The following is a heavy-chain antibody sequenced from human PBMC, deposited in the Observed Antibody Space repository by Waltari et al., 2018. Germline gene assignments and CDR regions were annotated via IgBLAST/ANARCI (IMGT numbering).Heavy chain of an antibody. CDR3: ARLRGISSGWTGDFDL. CDR2: IYSGANT. V-gene: IGHV3-53*01. J-gene: IGHJ2*01. Sequence: EVQLLESGGGLVQPGGSLRVSCAASGFTVSGNIMSWVRQAPGKGLEWVSIIYSGANTYYADSVKGRFTISRDYSKNTVFLQMSSLRAEDTAVYYCARLRGISSGWTGDFDLWGRGTLVTVSS. CDR1: GFTVSGNI. D-gene: IGHD6-19*01.